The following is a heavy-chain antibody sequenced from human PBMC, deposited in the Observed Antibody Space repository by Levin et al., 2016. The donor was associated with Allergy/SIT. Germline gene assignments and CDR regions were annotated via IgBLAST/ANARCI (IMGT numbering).Heavy chain of an antibody. CDR3: ARAQGIVVRARRGNWYFDL. CDR2: IDPNNGGT. J-gene: IGHJ2*01. CDR1: GYNFAQFY. V-gene: IGHV1-2*02. D-gene: IGHD3-22*01. Sequence: ASVKVSCKASGYNFAQFYIHWVRQAPGQGLEWMGWIDPNNGGTTYNQKFQGRVTMTRDTSISTVYMELSSLRPEDTAVYYCARAQGIVVRARRGNWYFDLWGRGTLVTVPS.